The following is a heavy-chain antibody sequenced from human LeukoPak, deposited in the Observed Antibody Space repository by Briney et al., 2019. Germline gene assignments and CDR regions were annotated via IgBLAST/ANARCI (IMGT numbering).Heavy chain of an antibody. V-gene: IGHV4-59*01. CDR3: ASSYCSSTNCYVVDP. CDR1: GGSISSYY. Sequence: SETLSLTCIISGGSISSYYWSWIRQSPGKGLEWIGYITYTGSTDYDPSLKSRVTISVDTSRNQFSLRLNSVTAADTAVYYCASSYCSSTNCYVVDPWGQRTLVTVSS. CDR2: ITYTGST. D-gene: IGHD2-2*01. J-gene: IGHJ5*02.